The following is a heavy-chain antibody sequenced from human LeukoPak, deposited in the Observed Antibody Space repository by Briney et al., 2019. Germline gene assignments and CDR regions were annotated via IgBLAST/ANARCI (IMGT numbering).Heavy chain of an antibody. Sequence: SVKVSCKASGGTFSSYAISWVRQAPGQGLEWMGRIIPIFGTANYAQKFQGRVTITTDESTSTAYMELSSLRSKDTAVYYCARGIGTSYDSSRDAFDIWGQGTMVTVSS. V-gene: IGHV1-69*05. CDR3: ARGIGTSYDSSRDAFDI. CDR1: GGTFSSYA. D-gene: IGHD3-22*01. CDR2: IIPIFGTA. J-gene: IGHJ3*02.